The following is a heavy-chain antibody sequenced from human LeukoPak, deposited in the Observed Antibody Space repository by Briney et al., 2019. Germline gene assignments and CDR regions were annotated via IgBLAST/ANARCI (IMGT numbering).Heavy chain of an antibody. Sequence: PGGSLRLSCAASGFTFSTYWMHWVRQAPGKGLVWVSRISTDVSSTFYADSLKGRFTVSRDNAKNTLYLQMDSLRAEDTAMYYCATGRGTPLGFWGQGALVTVSS. J-gene: IGHJ4*02. D-gene: IGHD1-26*01. CDR3: ATGRGTPLGF. CDR2: ISTDVSST. V-gene: IGHV3-74*01. CDR1: GFTFSTYW.